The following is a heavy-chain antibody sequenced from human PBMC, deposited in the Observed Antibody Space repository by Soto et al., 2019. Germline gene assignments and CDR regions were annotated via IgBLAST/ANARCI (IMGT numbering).Heavy chain of an antibody. V-gene: IGHV4-59*12. J-gene: IGHJ4*02. CDR2: IYYSGST. Sequence: SETLSLTCTVSGGSISSFYWTWIRQPPGKGLEWIGYIYYSGSTNYNPSLKSRVTISQDTSKNQFSLKLSSVTAADTAVYYCARENWGPEDYFDYWGQGTLVTVSS. CDR1: GGSISSFY. D-gene: IGHD7-27*01. CDR3: ARENWGPEDYFDY.